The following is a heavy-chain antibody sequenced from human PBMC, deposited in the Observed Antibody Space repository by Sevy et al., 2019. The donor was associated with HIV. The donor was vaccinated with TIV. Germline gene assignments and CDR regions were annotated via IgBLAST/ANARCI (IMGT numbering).Heavy chain of an antibody. CDR3: ARHGYGYGYHALLDYYYGMGV. D-gene: IGHD5-18*01. Sequence: GGSLRLSCAASGFTFDDYGMSWVRQAPGKGQEWVSGINWNGGSTGYADSVKGRFTISRDNAKNSLYLQVNSMRAEDTALYYCARHGYGYGYHALLDYYYGMGVWGQGTTVTVSS. J-gene: IGHJ6*02. CDR2: INWNGGST. CDR1: GFTFDDYG. V-gene: IGHV3-20*04.